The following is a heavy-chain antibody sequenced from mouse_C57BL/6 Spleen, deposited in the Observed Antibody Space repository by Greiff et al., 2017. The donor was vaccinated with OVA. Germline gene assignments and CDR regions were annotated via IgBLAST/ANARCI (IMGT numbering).Heavy chain of an antibody. V-gene: IGHV1-81*01. D-gene: IGHD1-1*01. Sequence: VQLQQSGAELARPGASVKLSCKASGYTFTSYGISWVKQSTGQGLEWIGEIYPRSGNTYYNEKFKGKATLTADKSSSTAYKELRSLTSEESAVYFCAAVVATDYYAMDYWGQGTSVTVSS. J-gene: IGHJ4*01. CDR3: AAVVATDYYAMDY. CDR1: GYTFTSYG. CDR2: IYPRSGNT.